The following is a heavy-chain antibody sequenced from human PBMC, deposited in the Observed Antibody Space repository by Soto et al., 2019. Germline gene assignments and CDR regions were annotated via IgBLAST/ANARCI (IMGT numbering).Heavy chain of an antibody. Sequence: EVQLVESGGDLVQPGGSLRLSCAASGFTFTNYWMHGVRQAPGRWLLWISRINPDGSTPFYADSVKVRFTISRDNAKNTLYLQMNSLSGEDTAVYYCASLPPAVSPVPGNEGPDSWCQGTLVTVSS. CDR2: INPDGSTP. V-gene: IGHV3-74*01. J-gene: IGHJ4*02. CDR3: ASLPPAVSPVPGNEGPDS. CDR1: GFTFTNYW. D-gene: IGHD6-19*01.